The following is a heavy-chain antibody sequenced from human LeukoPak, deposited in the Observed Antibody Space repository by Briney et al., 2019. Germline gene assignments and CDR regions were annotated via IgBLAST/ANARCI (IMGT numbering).Heavy chain of an antibody. CDR1: GYTFTSYG. CDR2: ISAYNGNT. V-gene: IGHV1-18*01. Sequence: ASVKVSCKASGYTFTSYGISWVRQAPGQGLEWMGWISAYNGNTNYAQKLQGRVTITRDTSASTAYMELSSLRSEDTAVYYCARTTAMVTIFDYWGQGTLVTVSS. J-gene: IGHJ4*02. D-gene: IGHD5-18*01. CDR3: ARTTAMVTIFDY.